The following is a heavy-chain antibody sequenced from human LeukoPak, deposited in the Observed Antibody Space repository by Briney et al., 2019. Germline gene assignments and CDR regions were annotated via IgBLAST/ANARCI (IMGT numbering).Heavy chain of an antibody. D-gene: IGHD6-19*01. CDR2: ISSSGTI. Sequence: GGPLRLSCAASGFTFSSYEMNWVRQAPGEGLEWVSYISSSGTIYYADSVKGRFTISRDNAKNSLYLQMNSLRAEDTAVYYCARTMSSSGWYPGTYWGQGTLVAVSS. J-gene: IGHJ4*02. CDR3: ARTMSSSGWYPGTY. V-gene: IGHV3-48*03. CDR1: GFTFSSYE.